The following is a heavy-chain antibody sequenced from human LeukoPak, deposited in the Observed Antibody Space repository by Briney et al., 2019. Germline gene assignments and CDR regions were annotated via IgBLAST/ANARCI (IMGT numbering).Heavy chain of an antibody. V-gene: IGHV4-38-2*02. CDR2: IYHSGST. J-gene: IGHJ4*02. Sequence: SETLSLTCTVSGYSTSSGYYWGWIRQPPGKGLEWIGSIYHSGSTYYNPSLKSRVTISVDTSKNQFSLKLSSVTAADTAVYYCARGEGIAAGGYFDYWGQGTLVTVSS. CDR3: ARGEGIAAGGYFDY. CDR1: GYSTSSGYY. D-gene: IGHD6-25*01.